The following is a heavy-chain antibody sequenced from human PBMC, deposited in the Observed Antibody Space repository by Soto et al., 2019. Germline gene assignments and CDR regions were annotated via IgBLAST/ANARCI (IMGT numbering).Heavy chain of an antibody. J-gene: IGHJ5*02. V-gene: IGHV1-24*01. CDR3: ATLWHGAVAKGWFDH. D-gene: IGHD6-19*01. Sequence: XSVKVSCNVSGYSLTESSIHWVRRAPGKGLEWMGGFDPEDGETIHAQKFQGRVTMTEDTSTDTAYMELSSLRSEDTALYYCATLWHGAVAKGWFDHWGQGTLVTVSS. CDR1: GYSLTESS. CDR2: FDPEDGET.